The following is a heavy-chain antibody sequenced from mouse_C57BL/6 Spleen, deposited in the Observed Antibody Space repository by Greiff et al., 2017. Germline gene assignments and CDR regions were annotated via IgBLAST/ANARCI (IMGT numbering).Heavy chain of an antibody. V-gene: IGHV5-17*01. CDR3: AKNKGIYYDYAWFAY. CDR1: GFTFSDYG. CDR2: ISSGSSTI. J-gene: IGHJ3*01. D-gene: IGHD2-4*01. Sequence: EVQGVESGGGLVKPGGSLKLSCAASGFTFSDYGMHWVRQAPEKGLEWVAYISSGSSTIYYADTVKGRFTISRDNAKNTLFLQMTSLRSEDTAMYYCAKNKGIYYDYAWFAYWGQGTLVTVSA.